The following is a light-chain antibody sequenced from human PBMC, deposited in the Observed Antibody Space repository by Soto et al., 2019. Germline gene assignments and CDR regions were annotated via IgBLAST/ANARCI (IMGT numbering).Light chain of an antibody. CDR2: DVS. CDR3: SSYTSSSTPMV. J-gene: IGLJ2*01. CDR1: SSDVGGYNY. Sequence: QSALTQPASVSGSPGQSMTISCTGTSSDVGGYNYVSWYQQHPGKAPKLMIYDVSNRPSGVSNRFSGSKSGNTASLTISGLQAEDEADYYCSSYTSSSTPMVFGGGTKLTVL. V-gene: IGLV2-14*01.